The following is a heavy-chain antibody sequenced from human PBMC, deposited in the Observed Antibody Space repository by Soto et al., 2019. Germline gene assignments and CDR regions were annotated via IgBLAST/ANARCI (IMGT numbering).Heavy chain of an antibody. CDR1: GYTFTSYA. V-gene: IGHV1-3*01. J-gene: IGHJ6*03. CDR2: INAGNGNT. CDR3: ARAPIVVVPAAIGDYYYYYMDV. Sequence: QVPLVQSGAEVKKPGASVKVSCKASGYTFTSYAMHWVRQAPGQRLEWMGWINAGNGNTKYSQKFQGRVTITRETSASTDDMELSSLRSEDTAVYYCARAPIVVVPAAIGDYYYYYMDVWGKGTTVTVSS. D-gene: IGHD2-2*02.